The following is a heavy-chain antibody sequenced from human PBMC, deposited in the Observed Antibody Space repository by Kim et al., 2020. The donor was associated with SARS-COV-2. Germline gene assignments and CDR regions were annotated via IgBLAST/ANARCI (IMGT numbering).Heavy chain of an antibody. V-gene: IGHV3-11*05. CDR3: AGGTIFGVVTVSFRFDS. J-gene: IGHJ4*02. Sequence: VRGRFTISRDNAKNSLYLQMNSLRAEDTAVYYCAGGTIFGVVTVSFRFDSWGQGTLVTVS. D-gene: IGHD3-3*01.